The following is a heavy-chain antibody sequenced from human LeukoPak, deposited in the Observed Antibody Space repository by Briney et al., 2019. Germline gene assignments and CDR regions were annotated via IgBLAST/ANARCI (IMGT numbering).Heavy chain of an antibody. V-gene: IGHV3-48*03. J-gene: IGHJ6*03. CDR3: ARVSYYFYMDV. CDR2: ISSYGSTI. CDR1: TFTFSDYE. Sequence: GGSLRLSCTASTFTFSDYEMNWVRQAPGKGLEWVSYISSYGSTIYYADSVKGRFTISGDNAKNSLYLQMNSLRAEDTAVYYCARVSYYFYMDVWGKGTTVTISS.